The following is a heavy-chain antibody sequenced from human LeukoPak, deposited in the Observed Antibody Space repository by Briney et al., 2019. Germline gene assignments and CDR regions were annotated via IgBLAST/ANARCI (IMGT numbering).Heavy chain of an antibody. Sequence: GGSLRLSCTASGFSFISFDMSCVRQAPGKGLEWVSAFSGSGGNTYYADSVRGRFTFSRDDSKNTLYLQMNSLRAEDTAVYYCAKGIRSGWYYFDCWGQGTLVAVSS. J-gene: IGHJ4*02. CDR3: AKGIRSGWYYFDC. CDR2: FSGSGGNT. CDR1: GFSFISFD. D-gene: IGHD6-13*01. V-gene: IGHV3-23*01.